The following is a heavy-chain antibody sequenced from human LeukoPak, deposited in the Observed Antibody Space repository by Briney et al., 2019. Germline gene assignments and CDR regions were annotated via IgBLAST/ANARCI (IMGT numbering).Heavy chain of an antibody. Sequence: GGSLRLSCAASGFTFSNYWMHWVRQAPGKGLVWVSAISGSGGSTYYADSVKGRFTISRDNSKNTLYLQMNSLRAEDTAVYYCLKGWDYDSSGYLSPALDYWGQGTLVTVSS. V-gene: IGHV3-23*01. CDR1: GFTFSNYW. D-gene: IGHD3-22*01. CDR3: LKGWDYDSSGYLSPALDY. CDR2: ISGSGGST. J-gene: IGHJ4*02.